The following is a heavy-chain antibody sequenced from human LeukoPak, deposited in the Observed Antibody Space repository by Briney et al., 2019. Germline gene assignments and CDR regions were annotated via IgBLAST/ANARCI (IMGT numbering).Heavy chain of an antibody. V-gene: IGHV3-7*01. CDR1: GFSFSTSG. Sequence: GGSLRLSCAASGFSFSTSGMHWVRQAPGKGLEWVANINQDGSEKYYVDSVKGRFTISRDNAKNSLYLQMNSLRAEDTAVYYCAELGITMIGGVWGKGTTVTISS. J-gene: IGHJ6*04. D-gene: IGHD3-10*02. CDR2: INQDGSEK. CDR3: AELGITMIGGV.